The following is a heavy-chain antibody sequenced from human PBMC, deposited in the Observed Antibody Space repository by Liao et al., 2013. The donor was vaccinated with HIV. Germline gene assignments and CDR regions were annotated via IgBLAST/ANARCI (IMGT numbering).Heavy chain of an antibody. CDR1: GGSFSSGDYY. V-gene: IGHV4-30-4*08. CDR3: ARVLRREEGSGRVEY. J-gene: IGHJ4*02. D-gene: IGHD3-10*01. CDR2: IYYSGNT. Sequence: QVQLQESGPGLAKPSQTLSLTCTVSGGSFSSGDYYWSWIRQPPGKGLEWIGCIYYSGNTYYNPSLKSRVLMAVDTAKNQFSLRLASATAADTAVYYCARVLRREEGSGRVEYWGQGTLVTVSS.